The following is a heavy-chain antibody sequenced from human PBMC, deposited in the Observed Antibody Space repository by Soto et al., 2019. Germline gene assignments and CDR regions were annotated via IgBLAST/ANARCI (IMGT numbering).Heavy chain of an antibody. CDR2: IIPIFGTA. V-gene: IGHV1-69*13. CDR1: GGTFSSYA. Sequence: SVKVSCKASGGTFSSYAISWVRQAPGQGLEWMGGIIPIFGTANYAQKFQGRVTITADESTSTAYMELSSLRSEDTAVYYCAHDEGAVGAVDGYYYYGMDVWGQGTPVTVSS. D-gene: IGHD6-19*01. J-gene: IGHJ6*02. CDR3: AHDEGAVGAVDGYYYYGMDV.